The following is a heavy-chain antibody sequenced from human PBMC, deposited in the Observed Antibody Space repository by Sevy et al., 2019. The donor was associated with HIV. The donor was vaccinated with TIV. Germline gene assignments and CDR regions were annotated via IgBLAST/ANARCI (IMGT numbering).Heavy chain of an antibody. CDR3: AKEAGVVPRDYYYGMDV. CDR2: IRYEGSNK. Sequence: GGSRRLSCAASGFTFSSYGLHWVRRAPGKGLGGGAFIRYEGSNKYYADSVKGRFTISRDNSKNTLYLQMNSLRAEDTAVYYCAKEAGVVPRDYYYGMDVWGQGTTVTVSS. V-gene: IGHV3-30*02. D-gene: IGHD2-15*01. J-gene: IGHJ6*02. CDR1: GFTFSSYG.